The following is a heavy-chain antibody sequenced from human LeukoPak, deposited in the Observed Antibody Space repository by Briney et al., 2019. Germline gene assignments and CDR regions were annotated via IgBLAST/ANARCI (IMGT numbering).Heavy chain of an antibody. V-gene: IGHV3-23*01. CDR3: ARDPQHFYYYYGMDV. CDR2: ISGSGGST. Sequence: SGGSLRLSCAASGFTFSSYAMSWVRQAPGEGLEWVSAISGSGGSTYYADSVKGRFTISRDNSKNTLYLQMNSLRVEDTAVYYCARDPQHFYYYYGMDVWGQGTTVTVSS. CDR1: GFTFSSYA. J-gene: IGHJ6*02.